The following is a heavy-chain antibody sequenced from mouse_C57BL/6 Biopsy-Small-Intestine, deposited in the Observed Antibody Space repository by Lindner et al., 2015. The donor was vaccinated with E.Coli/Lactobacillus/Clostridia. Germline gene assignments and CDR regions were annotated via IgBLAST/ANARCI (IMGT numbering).Heavy chain of an antibody. D-gene: IGHD1-1*01. CDR3: ARWDYGSSHVFDY. Sequence: VQLQESGPELVKPGASVKISCKASGYAFSSSWMNWVKQRPGKGLEWIGRIYPGDGDTNYNGKFKGKATLTADKSSSTAYMQLSSLTSEDSAVYFCARWDYGSSHVFDYWGQGTTLTVSS. J-gene: IGHJ2*01. CDR1: GYAFSSSW. CDR2: IYPGDGDT. V-gene: IGHV1-82*01.